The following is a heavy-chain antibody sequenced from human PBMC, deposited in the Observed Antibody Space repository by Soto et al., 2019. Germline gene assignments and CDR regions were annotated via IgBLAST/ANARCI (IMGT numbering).Heavy chain of an antibody. V-gene: IGHV3-13*01. CDR3: ARTLSYYDFWSGYSYYYGMDV. J-gene: IGHJ6*02. Sequence: GGSLGLSCAASGFTFSSYDMHWVRQATGKGLEWVSAIGTAGDTYYPGSVKGRFTISRENAKNSLYLQMNSLRAGDTAVYYCARTLSYYDFWSGYSYYYGMDVWGQGSTVTVSS. CDR2: IGTAGDT. CDR1: GFTFSSYD. D-gene: IGHD3-3*01.